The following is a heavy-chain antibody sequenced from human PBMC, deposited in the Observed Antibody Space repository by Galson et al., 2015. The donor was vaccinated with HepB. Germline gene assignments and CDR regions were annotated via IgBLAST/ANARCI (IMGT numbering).Heavy chain of an antibody. D-gene: IGHD6-19*01. J-gene: IGHJ4*02. CDR1: GFTFNTYA. Sequence: SLRLSCAAYGFTFNTYAMSWVRQAPGKGLAWVSSINGNGDRTYHADSVKVRFTISRDNSKNTLYLQLNTLRAEDTAAYYCSKQGDSSVWYHFDYWGQGTLVTVSS. CDR3: SKQGDSSVWYHFDY. CDR2: INGNGDRT. V-gene: IGHV3-23*01.